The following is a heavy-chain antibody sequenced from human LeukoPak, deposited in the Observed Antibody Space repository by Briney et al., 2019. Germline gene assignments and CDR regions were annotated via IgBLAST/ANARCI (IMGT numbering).Heavy chain of an antibody. CDR3: ARGRSPDYDFWSGYYPFDY. J-gene: IGHJ4*02. Sequence: PSETLSLTCTVSGGSISSYYWSWIRQPPGKGLEWIGYIYYRGSTIYNPSLKSRVTISVDTSKNQFSLKLSSVTAADTAVYYCARGRSPDYDFWSGYYPFDYWGQGTLVTVSS. V-gene: IGHV4-59*01. D-gene: IGHD3-3*01. CDR2: IYYRGST. CDR1: GGSISSYY.